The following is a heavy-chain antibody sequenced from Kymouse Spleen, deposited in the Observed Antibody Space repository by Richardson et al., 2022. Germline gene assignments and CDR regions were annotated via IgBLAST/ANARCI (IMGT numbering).Heavy chain of an antibody. CDR1: GFTFSNAW. V-gene: IGHV3-15*01. D-gene: IGHD1-7*01. J-gene: IGHJ4*02. CDR3: TTEDNWNYAPFDY. CDR2: IKSKTDGGTT. Sequence: EVQLVESGGGLVKPGGSLRLSCAASGFTFSNAWMSWVRQAPGKGLEWVGRIKSKTDGGTTDYAAPVKGRFTISRDDSKNTLYLQMNSLKTEDTAVYYCTTEDNWNYAPFDYWGQGTLVTVSS.